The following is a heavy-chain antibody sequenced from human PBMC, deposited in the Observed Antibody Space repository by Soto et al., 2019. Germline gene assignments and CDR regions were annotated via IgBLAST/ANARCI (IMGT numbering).Heavy chain of an antibody. Sequence: GGSLRLSCAASGFTFGNYWMTWVRQAPGKGLEWVANIKGDGSAKSYLDSERGRFTVSRDNAENSLFLQMNSLRAEDTAVYYCARDRGYSSSGSDYWGQGTLVTVSS. CDR1: GFTFGNYW. J-gene: IGHJ4*02. D-gene: IGHD6-6*01. V-gene: IGHV3-7*01. CDR3: ARDRGYSSSGSDY. CDR2: IKGDGSAK.